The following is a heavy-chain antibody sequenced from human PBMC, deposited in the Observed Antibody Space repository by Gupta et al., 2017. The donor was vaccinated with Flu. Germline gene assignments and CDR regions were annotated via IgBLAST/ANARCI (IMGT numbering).Heavy chain of an antibody. Sequence: EVQLLESGGTLVQPGGSLRLSCAASGFSFATYAMSWVRQAPGKGLEWVSTISVSGSDTYYADSVKGRFTISRDNSKNTLSLQMNSLRPEDTAVYYCATYRYCTGGTCYSRDDFWGQGTLVTVSS. D-gene: IGHD2-15*01. CDR1: GFSFATYA. CDR3: ATYRYCTGGTCYSRDDF. V-gene: IGHV3-23*01. J-gene: IGHJ4*02. CDR2: ISVSGSDT.